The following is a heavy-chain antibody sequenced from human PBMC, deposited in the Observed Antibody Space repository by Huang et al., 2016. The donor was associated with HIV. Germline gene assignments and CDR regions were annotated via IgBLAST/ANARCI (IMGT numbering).Heavy chain of an antibody. V-gene: IGHV3-33*04. J-gene: IGHJ4*02. D-gene: IGHD3-22*01. Sequence: VQLIESGGGVVRPGKSLRLSCATSGFVLSNYGVHWVRQAPGKGLKWVAFIRNDGMKKNYADSVRGRFTVGRDNGNNTLFLQMRSLGVDDTAVYYCARGDYYDSSGYHLGYFDYWGQGILVTVSS. CDR2: IRNDGMKK. CDR3: ARGDYYDSSGYHLGYFDY. CDR1: GFVLSNYG.